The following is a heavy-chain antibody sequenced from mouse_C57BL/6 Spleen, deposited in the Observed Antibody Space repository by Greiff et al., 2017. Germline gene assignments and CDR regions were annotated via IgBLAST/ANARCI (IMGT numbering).Heavy chain of an antibody. V-gene: IGHV1-69*01. Sequence: QVQLQQPGAELVMPGASVKLSCKASGYTFTSYWMHWVKQRPGQGLEWIGEIDPSDSYTNYNQKFKGKSTLTVDKSSSTAYMQLSSLTSEDSAGYYCVRSDYVGSVAGFAYLGQGTLVTVSA. D-gene: IGHD1-1*01. J-gene: IGHJ3*01. CDR1: GYTFTSYW. CDR2: IDPSDSYT. CDR3: VRSDYVGSVAGFAY.